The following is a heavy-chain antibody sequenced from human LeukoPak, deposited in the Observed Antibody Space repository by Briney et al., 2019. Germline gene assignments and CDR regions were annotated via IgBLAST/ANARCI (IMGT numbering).Heavy chain of an antibody. CDR2: IYYSGST. CDR1: GGSISSYY. Sequence: SETLSLTCTVSGGSISSYYWSWIRQPAGKGLEWIGSIYYSGSTYYNPSLKSRVTISVDTSKNQFSLKLSSVTAADTAVYYCARGEWELLYNWFDPWGQGTLVTVSS. V-gene: IGHV4-4*07. D-gene: IGHD1-26*01. CDR3: ARGEWELLYNWFDP. J-gene: IGHJ5*02.